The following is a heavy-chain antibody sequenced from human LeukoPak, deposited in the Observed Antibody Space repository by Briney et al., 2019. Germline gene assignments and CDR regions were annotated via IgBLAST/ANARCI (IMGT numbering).Heavy chain of an antibody. CDR1: GYTFTSYA. D-gene: IGHD2-21*01. CDR3: AKAPVTTCRGAYCYPFDY. V-gene: IGHV3-23*01. CDR2: ISDSGNT. J-gene: IGHJ4*02. Sequence: GASVKVSCKASGYTFTSYAMSWVRQAPGKGLEWVSAISDSGNTYHADSVKGRFTISRDSSKNTLFLQMNRLRPEDAAVYYCAKAPVTTCRGAYCYPFDYWGQGTLVTVSS.